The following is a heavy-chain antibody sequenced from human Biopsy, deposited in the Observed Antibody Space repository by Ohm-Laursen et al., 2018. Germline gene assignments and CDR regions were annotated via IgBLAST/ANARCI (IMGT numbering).Heavy chain of an antibody. CDR1: GYSISTAYY. CDR3: ARATNSTGWPYYYFYGMDV. V-gene: IGHV4-38-2*02. CDR2: IYHIGST. Sequence: SETLSLTCSVSGYSISTAYYWAWIRQPPGKGLERIASIYHIGSTNYNPSLKSRVSISVDTSKNQFSLRLNSVTAADTAVYYCARATNSTGWPYYYFYGMDVWGQGTTVTVSS. J-gene: IGHJ6*02. D-gene: IGHD2/OR15-2a*01.